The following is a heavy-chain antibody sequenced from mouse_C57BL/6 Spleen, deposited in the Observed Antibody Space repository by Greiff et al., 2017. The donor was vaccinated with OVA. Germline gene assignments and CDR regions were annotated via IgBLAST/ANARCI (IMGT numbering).Heavy chain of an antibody. Sequence: QVQLQQPGAELVKPGASVKMSCKASGYTFTSYWITWVKQRPGQGLEWIGDIYPGSGSTNYNEKFKSKATLTVDTSSSTAYMQLSSLTSEDSAVYYCARWDYYGSSYLYFDVWGTGTTVTVSS. CDR3: ARWDYYGSSYLYFDV. V-gene: IGHV1-55*01. CDR2: IYPGSGST. J-gene: IGHJ1*03. D-gene: IGHD1-1*01. CDR1: GYTFTSYW.